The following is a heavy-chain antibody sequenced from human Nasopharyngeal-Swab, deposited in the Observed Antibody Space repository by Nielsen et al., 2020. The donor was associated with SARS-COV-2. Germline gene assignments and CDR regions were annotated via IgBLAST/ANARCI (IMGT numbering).Heavy chain of an antibody. V-gene: IGHV4-31*03. CDR2: IYYSGST. Sequence: SETLSLTCTVSGGSISSGGYYWSWIRQHPGKGLEWIGYIYYSGSTYYNPSLKSRVTISVDTSKNQSSLKLSSVTAADTAVYYCARARITMIVVVDAFDIWGQGTMVTVSS. D-gene: IGHD3-22*01. J-gene: IGHJ3*02. CDR1: GGSISSGGYY. CDR3: ARARITMIVVVDAFDI.